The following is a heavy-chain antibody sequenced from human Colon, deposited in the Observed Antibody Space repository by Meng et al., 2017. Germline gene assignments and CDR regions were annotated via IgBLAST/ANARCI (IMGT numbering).Heavy chain of an antibody. D-gene: IGHD6-19*01. CDR3: ARDPIPVPGINFDF. J-gene: IGHJ4*02. CDR1: GDSIGSNDW. Sequence: QVQLQDSGPGLVKPSGTLSLTSAVSGDSIGSNDWWNWVRQPPGKGLEWIGAIYHTGSPNYNPSLKSRVTISVDKSKKEISLKLTSVTAADTAVYYCARDPIPVPGINFDFWGQGTLVTVSS. V-gene: IGHV4-4*02. CDR2: IYHTGSP.